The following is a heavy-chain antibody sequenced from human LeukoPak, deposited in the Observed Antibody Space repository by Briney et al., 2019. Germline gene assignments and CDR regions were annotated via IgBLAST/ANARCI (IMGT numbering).Heavy chain of an antibody. CDR2: IYYSGST. D-gene: IGHD3-22*01. Sequence: SETLSLTCTVSGGSLSSSSYYWGWIRQPPGKGLEWIGSIYYSGSTNYNPSLKSRVTISVDTSKNQFSLKLSSVTAADTAVYYCARIGYDSSGYFRGSSYMDVWGKGTTVTISS. CDR3: ARIGYDSSGYFRGSSYMDV. J-gene: IGHJ6*03. V-gene: IGHV4-39*07. CDR1: GGSLSSSSYY.